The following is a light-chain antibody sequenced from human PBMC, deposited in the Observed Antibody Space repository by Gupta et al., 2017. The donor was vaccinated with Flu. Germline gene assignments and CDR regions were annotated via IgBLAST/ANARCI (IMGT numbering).Light chain of an antibody. CDR2: EAG. CDR3: SSDAGGNNVL. Sequence: ALTQLPSAPGSPGQSVTIPCIGTSSDVGNYQYVSWYQQHPGKAPNLIIYEAGNRPTGVAARFSGSKSDTTASLSVSGLRAADEADSYCSSDAGGNNVLFGGGTKLTVL. CDR1: SSDVGNYQY. V-gene: IGLV2-8*01. J-gene: IGLJ2*01.